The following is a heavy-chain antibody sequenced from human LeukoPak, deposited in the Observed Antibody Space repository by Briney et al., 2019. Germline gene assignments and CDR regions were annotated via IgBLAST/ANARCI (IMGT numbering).Heavy chain of an antibody. Sequence: PGGSLRLSCAASGFTFSSYSMNWVRQAPGKGLEWVSSISSSSSYIYYADSMKGRFTISRDNAKNSLYLQMNSLRAEDTAVYYCARERGMIAATVNFDYWGQGTLVTVSS. CDR2: ISSSSSYI. J-gene: IGHJ4*02. V-gene: IGHV3-21*01. CDR3: ARERGMIAATVNFDY. D-gene: IGHD6-13*01. CDR1: GFTFSSYS.